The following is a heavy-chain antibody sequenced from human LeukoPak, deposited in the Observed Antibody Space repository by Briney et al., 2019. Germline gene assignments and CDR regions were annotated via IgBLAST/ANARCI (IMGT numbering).Heavy chain of an antibody. CDR3: ARDATVVVAALNYFDY. J-gene: IGHJ4*02. D-gene: IGHD2-15*01. Sequence: GGSLRLSCSASGFTFSSYAMHWVRQAPGKGLEWVSVIYSGGSTYYADSVKGRFTISRDNSKNTLYLQMNSLRAEDTAVYYCARDATVVVAALNYFDYWGQGTLVTVSS. CDR2: IYSGGST. V-gene: IGHV3-66*01. CDR1: GFTFSSYA.